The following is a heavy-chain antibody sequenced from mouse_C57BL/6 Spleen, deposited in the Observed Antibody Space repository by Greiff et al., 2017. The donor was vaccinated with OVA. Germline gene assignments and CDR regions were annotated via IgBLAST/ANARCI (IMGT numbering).Heavy chain of an antibody. CDR3: ARSITTEEIYYYAMDY. V-gene: IGHV1-26*01. CDR1: GYTFTDYY. J-gene: IGHJ4*01. D-gene: IGHD1-1*01. CDR2: INPNNGGT. Sequence: VQLQQSGPELVKPGASVKISCKASGYTFTDYYMNWVKQSHGKSLEWIGDINPNNGGTSYNQKFKGKATLTVDKSSSTAYMELRSLTSEDSAVYYCARSITTEEIYYYAMDYWGQGTSVTVSS.